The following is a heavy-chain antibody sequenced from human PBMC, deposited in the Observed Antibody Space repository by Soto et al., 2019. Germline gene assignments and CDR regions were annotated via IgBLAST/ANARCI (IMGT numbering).Heavy chain of an antibody. CDR3: ARAKAARPV. V-gene: IGHV5-51*01. CDR1: GYTFSNYW. J-gene: IGHJ4*02. CDR2: IYPGDSDT. D-gene: IGHD6-6*01. Sequence: GESLKISCKGSGYTFSNYWIGWVRQMPGKGLEWMGIIYPGDSDTRYSPSFQGQVTITADKSTSTAYMELSSLRSEDTAVYYCARAKAARPVWGQGTLVTVSS.